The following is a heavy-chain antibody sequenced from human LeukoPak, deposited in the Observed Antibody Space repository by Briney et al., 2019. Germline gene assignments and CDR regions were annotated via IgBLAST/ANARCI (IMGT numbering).Heavy chain of an antibody. CDR2: IIPILGIA. V-gene: IGHV1-69*04. J-gene: IGHJ4*02. CDR1: GGTFSSYA. D-gene: IGHD5-12*01. CDR3: ARDLESGYSGYDHVGGGY. Sequence: ASVKVSCKASGGTFSSYAISWVRQAPGQGLEWMGRIIPILGIANYAQKFQGRVTITADKSTSTAYMELSSLRSEDTAVYYCARDLESGYSGYDHVGGGYWGQGTLVTVSS.